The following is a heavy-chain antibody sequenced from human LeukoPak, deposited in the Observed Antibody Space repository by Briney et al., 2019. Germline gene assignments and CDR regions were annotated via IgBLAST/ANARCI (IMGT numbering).Heavy chain of an antibody. CDR2: ISGSGGST. V-gene: IGHV3-23*01. J-gene: IGHJ4*02. D-gene: IGHD2-15*01. Sequence: GGSLSHSCAACGFTFRSYPMSWLRQAPGKGLEGVSAISGSGGSTYYAASVKGRFTISRDNSKNTLYLQMNSLRAEDTAVYYCAIVPEKYVDDCSGGSCYSFDYWGQGTLVTVSS. CDR3: AIVPEKYVDDCSGGSCYSFDY. CDR1: GFTFRSYP.